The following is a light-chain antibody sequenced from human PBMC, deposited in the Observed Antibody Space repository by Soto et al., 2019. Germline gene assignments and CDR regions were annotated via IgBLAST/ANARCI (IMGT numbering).Light chain of an antibody. V-gene: IGKV1D-12*01. J-gene: IGKJ4*01. Sequence: DIQMTQSPSSLSASVGDRITITCRAHESVGNWLAWYQQKPGKAPKLLIYAATTLQSGVPSRFSGSRSGRVFSLTVGSLQPEEFATYYGQQANSFPRSFSGGTKVEIK. CDR2: AAT. CDR3: QQANSFPRS. CDR1: ESVGNW.